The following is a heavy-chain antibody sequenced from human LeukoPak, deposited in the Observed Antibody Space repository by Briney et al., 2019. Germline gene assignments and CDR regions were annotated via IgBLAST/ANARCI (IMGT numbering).Heavy chain of an antibody. J-gene: IGHJ5*01. D-gene: IGHD1-20*01. Sequence: SVKVSCKASGHTFSGHSMHWVRQAPGQGLEWMGRINPNSGVTYYAQKFEGRVTMTSDTSIPTAYMELSSLTSDDTATYYCARDASNWSAFDCWGQGTLVIVSS. CDR1: GHTFSGHS. V-gene: IGHV1-2*06. CDR3: ARDASNWSAFDC. CDR2: INPNSGVT.